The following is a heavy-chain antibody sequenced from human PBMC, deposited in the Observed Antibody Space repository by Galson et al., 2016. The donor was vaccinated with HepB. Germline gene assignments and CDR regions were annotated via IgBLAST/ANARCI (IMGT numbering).Heavy chain of an antibody. Sequence: SLRLSCAASGFTFSSYSVNWVRQAPGKGLEWVSSFSSSSTYIYYADSVKGRFTISRDNSKNTVSVQVDSLRPGDTAVYYCARGRCTARTNCYYFDYWGQGTLVTVSS. V-gene: IGHV3-21*04. D-gene: IGHD2-8*01. J-gene: IGHJ4*02. CDR3: ARGRCTARTNCYYFDY. CDR2: FSSSSTYI. CDR1: GFTFSSYS.